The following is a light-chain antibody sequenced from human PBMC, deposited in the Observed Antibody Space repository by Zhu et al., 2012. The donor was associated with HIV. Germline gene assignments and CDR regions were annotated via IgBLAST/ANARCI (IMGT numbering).Light chain of an antibody. J-gene: IGKJ1*01. V-gene: IGKV3-20*01. CDR3: QQYGRSPRT. CDR2: GVS. Sequence: EIVMTQSPATLSVSPGERATLSCRASQAIRTNYVAWYHQKSGQAPRLLIYGVSNRATGISDRFSGSGSGTDFTLTISRLEPEDFAVYYCQQYGRSPRTFGQGTRVEI. CDR1: QAIRTNY.